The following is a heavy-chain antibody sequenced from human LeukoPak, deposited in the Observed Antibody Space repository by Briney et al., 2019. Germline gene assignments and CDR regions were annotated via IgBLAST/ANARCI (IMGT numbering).Heavy chain of an antibody. CDR3: ARHSRRQLVPTHSDY. V-gene: IGHV4-59*05. CDR1: GGSIGTYS. Sequence: SETLSLTCTVSGGSIGTYSWNWIRQPPGKGLEWIGSIYYSGSTYYNPSLKSRVTISVDTSKNQFSLKLSSVTAADTAVYYCARHSRRQLVPTHSDYWGQGTLVTVSS. CDR2: IYYSGST. J-gene: IGHJ4*02. D-gene: IGHD6-13*01.